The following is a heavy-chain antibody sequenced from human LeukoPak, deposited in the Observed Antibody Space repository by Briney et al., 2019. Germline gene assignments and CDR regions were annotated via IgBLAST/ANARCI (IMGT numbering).Heavy chain of an antibody. CDR2: INPSGGST. CDR3: ARESEPYYYDSSGQRYYFDY. D-gene: IGHD3-22*01. V-gene: IGHV1-46*01. CDR1: GYTFTGYY. Sequence: GASVKVPCKASGYTFTGYYMHWVRQAPGQGLEWMGIINPSGGSTSYAQKFQGRVTMTRDMSTSTVYMELSSLRSEDTAVYYCARESEPYYYDSSGQRYYFDYWGQGTLVTVSS. J-gene: IGHJ4*02.